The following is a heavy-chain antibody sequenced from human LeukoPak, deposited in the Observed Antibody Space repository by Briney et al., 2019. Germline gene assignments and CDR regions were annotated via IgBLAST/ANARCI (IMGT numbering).Heavy chain of an antibody. CDR1: GAHISNYY. D-gene: IGHD3-22*01. V-gene: IGHV4-4*07. Sequence: SETLSLTCTVSGAHISNYYWTWIRQSAAQGLEWIGRLHASESTIYDPSLKSRVTMSIDTSKDQLSLTLTSVTAADSAVYYCASLSSGAAFDVWGQGTVVTVSS. J-gene: IGHJ3*01. CDR3: ASLSSGAAFDV. CDR2: LHASEST.